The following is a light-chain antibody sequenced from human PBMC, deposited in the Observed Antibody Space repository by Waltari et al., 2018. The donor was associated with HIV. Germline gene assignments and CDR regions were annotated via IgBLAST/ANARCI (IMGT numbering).Light chain of an antibody. CDR1: TLGNLY. Sequence: SYELTQPPSVSVSPGQPATVPCPGATLGNLYSWAYLQKPGQSPWLVLGHDNKRPSGIPERFSGSNSGNTATLTISGTQAMDEADYYCAAWDDSLSGVVIGGGTKLTVL. V-gene: IGLV3-1*01. J-gene: IGLJ2*01. CDR2: HDN. CDR3: AAWDDSLSGVV.